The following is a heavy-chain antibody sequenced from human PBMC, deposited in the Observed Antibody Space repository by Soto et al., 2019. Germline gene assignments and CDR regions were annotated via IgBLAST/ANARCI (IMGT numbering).Heavy chain of an antibody. CDR3: AREDYGDSNLDY. Sequence: PSETLSLTCTVSGGSISSGGYYWSWIRQHPGKGLEWIGYIYYSGSTYYNPSLKSRVTISVDTSKNQFSLKLSSVTAADTAVYYCAREDYGDSNLDYWGQGTLVTVSS. CDR2: IYYSGST. CDR1: GGSISSGGYY. D-gene: IGHD4-17*01. J-gene: IGHJ4*02. V-gene: IGHV4-31*03.